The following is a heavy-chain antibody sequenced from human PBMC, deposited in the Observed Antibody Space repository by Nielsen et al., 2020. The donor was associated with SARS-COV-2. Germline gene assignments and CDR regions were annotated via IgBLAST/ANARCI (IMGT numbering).Heavy chain of an antibody. CDR2: IYPGDSDT. D-gene: IGHD3-9*01. Sequence: GESLKISCKGSGYSFTSYWIGWVRQMPGKGLEWMGTIYPGDSDTRYSPSFQGQVTISADKSISTAYLQWSSLKASDTAMYYCARLSHDYDILTGYYDYWGQGTLVTVSS. CDR1: GYSFTSYW. J-gene: IGHJ4*02. V-gene: IGHV5-51*01. CDR3: ARLSHDYDILTGYYDY.